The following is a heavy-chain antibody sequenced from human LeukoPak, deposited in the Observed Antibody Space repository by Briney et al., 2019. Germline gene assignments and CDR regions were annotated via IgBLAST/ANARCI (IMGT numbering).Heavy chain of an antibody. CDR1: GYTFTSYY. V-gene: IGHV1-2*02. CDR2: INPNSGGT. CDR3: ARDRIRRIAVAGTTGGAFDI. Sequence: ASVKVSCKASGYTFTSYYMHWVRQAPGQGLEWMGWINPNSGGTNYAQKFQGRVTMTRDTSISTAYMELSRLRSDDTAVYYCARDRIRRIAVAGTTGGAFDIWGQGTMVTVSS. J-gene: IGHJ3*02. D-gene: IGHD6-19*01.